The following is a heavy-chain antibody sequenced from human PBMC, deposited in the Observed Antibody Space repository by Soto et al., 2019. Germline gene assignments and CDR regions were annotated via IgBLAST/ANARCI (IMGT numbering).Heavy chain of an antibody. J-gene: IGHJ6*02. Sequence: QLVESGGGLVEPGGSLRLSCAASGFTFSDHYMSWIRQAPGKGLEWVSYISRSGSIVYYADSVKGRFTISRDNSKNSLYLHMDGLRADYTAIYYCGRDPELWDENVASRPYTYYYGMDVWGQGTKVAVAS. CDR3: GRDPELWDENVASRPYTYYYGMDV. CDR2: ISRSGSIV. V-gene: IGHV3-11*01. CDR1: GFTFSDHY. D-gene: IGHD3-16*01.